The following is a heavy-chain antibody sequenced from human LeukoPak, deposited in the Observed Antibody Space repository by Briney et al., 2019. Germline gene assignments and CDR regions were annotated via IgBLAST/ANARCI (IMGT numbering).Heavy chain of an antibody. Sequence: GGSLRLSCAASGFTFSSYGMHWVRQAPGKGLEWVAVIWYGGSNKYYADSVKGRFTISRDNSKNTLYLQMNSLRAEDTAVYYCARASLGSGWYYHFDYWGQGTLVTVSS. J-gene: IGHJ4*02. CDR2: IWYGGSNK. D-gene: IGHD6-19*01. CDR3: ARASLGSGWYYHFDY. CDR1: GFTFSSYG. V-gene: IGHV3-33*08.